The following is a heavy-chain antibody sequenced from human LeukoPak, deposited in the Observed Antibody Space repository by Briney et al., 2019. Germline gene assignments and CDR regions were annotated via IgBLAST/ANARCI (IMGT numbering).Heavy chain of an antibody. J-gene: IGHJ4*02. Sequence: SQTLSLTCTVSGGSISSGGYYWSWLRQHPGKGLEWLGYIYYSGSTYYNPSLKSRVTISVDTSKNQFSLKLSSVTAADTAVYYCARGSRGDFDYWGQGTLVTVSS. CDR2: IYYSGST. V-gene: IGHV4-31*03. CDR3: ARGSRGDFDY. D-gene: IGHD3-16*01. CDR1: GGSISSGGYY.